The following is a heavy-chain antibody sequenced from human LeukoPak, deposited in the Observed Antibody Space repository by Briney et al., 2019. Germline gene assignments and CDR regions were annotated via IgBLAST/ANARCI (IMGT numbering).Heavy chain of an antibody. V-gene: IGHV5-51*01. CDR3: ARLGSGGLIDS. D-gene: IGHD6-19*01. CDR2: IYPSDSDT. Sequence: GESLEISCQGSGSIFTTHWIGWVRPMPGKGLEWMGIIYPSDSDTRYSPSFQGQVTISADKSITTAYLQWSSLKASDTAMYYCARLGSGGLIDSWGQGTLVTVSS. CDR1: GSIFTTHW. J-gene: IGHJ4*02.